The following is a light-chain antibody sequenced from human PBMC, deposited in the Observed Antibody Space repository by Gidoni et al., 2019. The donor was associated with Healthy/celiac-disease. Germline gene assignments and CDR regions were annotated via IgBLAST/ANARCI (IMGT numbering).Light chain of an antibody. J-gene: IGKJ5*01. CDR3: QQYNSYSIT. CDR1: QSISSW. CDR2: KAS. V-gene: IGKV1-5*03. Sequence: DIQMTQSPSTLSASVGDRVTITCRASQSISSWLAWYQQKPGKTPKLLIYKASSLESGVPSRFSGRGSGTEFTPTISSLQPHDFATYSCQQYNSYSITFGQGTRLEIK.